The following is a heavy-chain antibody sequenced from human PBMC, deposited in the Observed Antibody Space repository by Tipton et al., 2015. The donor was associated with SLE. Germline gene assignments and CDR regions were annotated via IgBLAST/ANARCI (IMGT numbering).Heavy chain of an antibody. CDR1: GFTFSDYA. J-gene: IGHJ4*02. CDR2: ISGSGTTT. V-gene: IGHV3-23*01. CDR3: ARAIPAYTTGWYYYFDH. D-gene: IGHD6-19*01. Sequence: SLRLSCAVSGFTFSDYAMTWVRQAPGKGLEWVSGISGSGTTTHYADSVKGRFTMSRDNSKNTLYLQMDSLRAEDTAVYYCARAIPAYTTGWYYYFDHWGQGTLVTVSS.